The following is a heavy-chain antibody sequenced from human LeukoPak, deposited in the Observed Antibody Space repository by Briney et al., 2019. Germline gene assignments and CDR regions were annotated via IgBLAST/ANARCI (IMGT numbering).Heavy chain of an antibody. D-gene: IGHD3-9*01. CDR3: ARGGSYDILTGPFDY. CDR1: GGSISSGDYY. J-gene: IGHJ4*02. Sequence: SQTLSLTCTVSGGSISSGDYYWSWIRQPPGKGLEWIGYIYYSGSTYYNPSLKSRVTISVDTSKNQFSLKLSSVTAADTAVYYCARGGSYDILTGPFDYWGQGTLVTVSS. CDR2: IYYSGST. V-gene: IGHV4-30-4*08.